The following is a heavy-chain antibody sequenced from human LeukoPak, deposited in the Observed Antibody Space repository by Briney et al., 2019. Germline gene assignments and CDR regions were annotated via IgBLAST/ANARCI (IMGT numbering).Heavy chain of an antibody. CDR3: ARPTYYDNSGYYY. V-gene: IGHV4-39*01. Sequence: NPSETLSLTCTVSGGSISRSNFYWGWIRQPPGKGLEWIGSIHYSGSTYYNPSLKSRVTISVDTSKNQFSLKLSSVTAADTAVYYCARPTYYDNSGYYYWGREPWSPSPQ. CDR1: GGSISRSNFY. J-gene: IGHJ4*02. D-gene: IGHD3-22*01. CDR2: IHYSGST.